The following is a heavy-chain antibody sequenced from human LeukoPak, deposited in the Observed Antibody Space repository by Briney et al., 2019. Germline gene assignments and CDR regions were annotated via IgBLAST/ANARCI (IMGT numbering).Heavy chain of an antibody. J-gene: IGHJ4*02. V-gene: IGHV3-23*01. Sequence: TGGSLRLSCAVSGFTFSSYSMTWVRQAPGKGLEWVSAIIGSGGSTYYADSVKGRFTISRDNSKNTLYLQMNSLRAEDTAVYYFAKDWHSSGWYLFDYWGQGTLVTVSS. D-gene: IGHD6-13*01. CDR1: GFTFSSYS. CDR2: IIGSGGST. CDR3: AKDWHSSGWYLFDY.